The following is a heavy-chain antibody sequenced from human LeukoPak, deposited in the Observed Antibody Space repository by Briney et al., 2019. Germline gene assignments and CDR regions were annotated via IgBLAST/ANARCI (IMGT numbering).Heavy chain of an antibody. D-gene: IGHD4-17*01. Sequence: PGGSLRLSCAASGFTFNSYTMNWVRQAPGKGLEWVSSISSSNSYIYYADSVKGRFTISRDNAKKSLYLQMNSLRAEDTAVYYCARDNYGDLDFWGQGTLVTVSS. CDR1: GFTFNSYT. CDR3: ARDNYGDLDF. J-gene: IGHJ4*02. CDR2: ISSSNSYI. V-gene: IGHV3-21*03.